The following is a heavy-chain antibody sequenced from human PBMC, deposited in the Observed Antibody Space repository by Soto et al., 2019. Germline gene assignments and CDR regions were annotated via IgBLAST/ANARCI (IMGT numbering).Heavy chain of an antibody. CDR1: GGSISSYY. V-gene: IGHV4-59*08. CDR2: IYYSGST. D-gene: IGHD7-27*01. CDR3: ARRWGRTFDY. Sequence: QVQLQESGPGLVKPSETLSLTCTVSGGSISSYYWSWIRQPPGKGLEWIGYIYYSGSTNYNPSLKSRVTQSVNTSKNQFPLKLSSVTAADTAVYYCARRWGRTFDYWGQGTLVTVSS. J-gene: IGHJ4*02.